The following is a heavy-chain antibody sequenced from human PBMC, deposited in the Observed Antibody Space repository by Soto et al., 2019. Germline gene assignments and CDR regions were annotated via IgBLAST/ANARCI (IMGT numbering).Heavy chain of an antibody. CDR2: IIPILGIA. Sequence: QVQLVQSGAEVKKPGSSVKVSCKASGGTFSSYTIGWVRQAPGQGLEWMGRIIPILGIANYAQKFQARVTITADKSTSTAYMELSSLRSEDTAVYYCARLRDSDGMDVWGQGTTVTVSS. D-gene: IGHD1-26*01. J-gene: IGHJ6*02. V-gene: IGHV1-69*02. CDR3: ARLRDSDGMDV. CDR1: GGTFSSYT.